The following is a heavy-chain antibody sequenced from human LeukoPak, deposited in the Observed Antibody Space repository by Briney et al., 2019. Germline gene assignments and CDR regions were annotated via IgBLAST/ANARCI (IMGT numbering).Heavy chain of an antibody. Sequence: ASVKVSCKASGYTFTSYAMHWVRQAPGQRLEWMGWINAGNGNTKYSQEFQGRVTITRDTSASTAYMELSSLRSEDTAVYYCARLSSPYSSSRSSYWGQGTLVTVSS. J-gene: IGHJ4*02. V-gene: IGHV1-3*03. CDR3: ARLSSPYSSSRSSY. D-gene: IGHD6-13*01. CDR2: INAGNGNT. CDR1: GYTFTSYA.